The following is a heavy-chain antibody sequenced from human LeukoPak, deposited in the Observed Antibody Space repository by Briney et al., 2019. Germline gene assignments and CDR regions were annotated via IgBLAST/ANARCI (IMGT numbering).Heavy chain of an antibody. V-gene: IGHV1-3*04. D-gene: IGHD3-3*01. CDR3: ARLTSSYDFWSGYLFDP. CDR2: INTGNGNT. J-gene: IGHJ5*02. CDR1: GYTFTSYA. Sequence: GASVKVSCKASGYTFTSYAMHWVRQAPGQRLECMGWINTGNGNTKYSQNLQGRVTMTTDTSTSTAYMELRSLRSDDTAVYYCARLTSSYDFWSGYLFDPWGQGTLVTVSS.